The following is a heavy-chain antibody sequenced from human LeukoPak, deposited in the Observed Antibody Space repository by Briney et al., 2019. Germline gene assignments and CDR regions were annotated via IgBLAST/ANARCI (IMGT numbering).Heavy chain of an antibody. V-gene: IGHV1-46*01. CDR3: ARGGPETNHLDF. CDR2: IRPSGST. Sequence: GASVKVSCKASGYTFTSYYIHWVRQAPGQGLEYMGIIRPSGSTAYAQKFQGRVTMTRDTSTSAVYMELSSLRSEDTAVYYCARGGPETNHLDFWGPGTPVTVFS. D-gene: IGHD1-14*01. J-gene: IGHJ4*02. CDR1: GYTFTSYY.